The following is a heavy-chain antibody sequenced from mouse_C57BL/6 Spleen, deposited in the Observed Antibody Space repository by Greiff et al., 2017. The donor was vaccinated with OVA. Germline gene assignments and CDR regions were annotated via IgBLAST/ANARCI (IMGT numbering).Heavy chain of an antibody. V-gene: IGHV1-66*01. D-gene: IGHD1-1*01. CDR3: ARSITTVVAPFDY. J-gene: IGHJ2*01. CDR1: GYSFTSYY. Sequence: VQLQESGPELVKPGASVKISCKASGYSFTSYYIHWVKQRPGQGLEWIGWIYPGSGNTKYNEKFKGKATLTADTSSSTAYMQLSSLTSEDSAVYYCARSITTVVAPFDYWGQGTTLTVSS. CDR2: IYPGSGNT.